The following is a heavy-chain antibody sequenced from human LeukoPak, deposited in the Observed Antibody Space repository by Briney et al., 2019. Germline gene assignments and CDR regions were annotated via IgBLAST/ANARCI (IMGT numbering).Heavy chain of an antibody. CDR2: IYSDGTT. CDR1: GFTVNSNY. CDR3: AKKRVITTPAAIDWYFDL. Sequence: GGSLRLSCAASGFTVNSNYMNWVRQAPGMGLEWVSVIYSDGTTYYTDSVKGRFTVSRDNFKNTVFLQMNSLRVEDTAVYYCAKKRVITTPAAIDWYFDLWGRGTLLTVSS. D-gene: IGHD2-2*01. V-gene: IGHV3-53*01. J-gene: IGHJ2*01.